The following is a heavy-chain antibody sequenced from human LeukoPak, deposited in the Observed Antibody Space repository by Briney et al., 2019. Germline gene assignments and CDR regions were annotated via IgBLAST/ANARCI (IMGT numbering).Heavy chain of an antibody. D-gene: IGHD3-10*01. CDR3: ARVFGWYMDV. Sequence: PGGSLRLSCAASGFTFSDYNMNWVRQAPGKGLEWVSSISAASSYIYYADSMKGRFTISRDNAKNSLYLQMNSLRAEDTAVYYCARVFGWYMDVWGKGTTVTVSS. V-gene: IGHV3-21*01. CDR2: ISAASSYI. J-gene: IGHJ6*03. CDR1: GFTFSDYN.